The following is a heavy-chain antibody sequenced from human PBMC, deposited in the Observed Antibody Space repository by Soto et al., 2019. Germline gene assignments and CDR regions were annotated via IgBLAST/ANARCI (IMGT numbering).Heavy chain of an antibody. CDR1: GYTFTNYD. Sequence: QVQLVQSGAEVKKPGASVKVSCKASGYTFTNYDISWVRQATGQGLEWIGWMNPNSGNTGDAQKFQGTCAMTRNTSISTAYMELSSLRSDDTAVYYCTRGPRGICTSSACFGFWGQGTLVAVSS. D-gene: IGHD1-1*01. J-gene: IGHJ4*02. CDR3: TRGPRGICTSSACFGF. V-gene: IGHV1-8*01. CDR2: MNPNSGNT.